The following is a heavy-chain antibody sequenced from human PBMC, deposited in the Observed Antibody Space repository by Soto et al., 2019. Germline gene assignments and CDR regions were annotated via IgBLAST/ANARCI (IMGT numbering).Heavy chain of an antibody. J-gene: IGHJ4*02. V-gene: IGHV3-48*02. CDR3: ARDLGLAFDS. D-gene: IGHD5-12*01. CDR2: ISGGGRPI. CDR1: GFTFSTFS. Sequence: EVQLVESGGGSVQPGGSLRLSCAASGFTFSTFSMNWVRQAPGRGLEWISYISGGGRPISYADSVKGRFTISRDNAKNSLYLQMDSLTDEDTAVYYCARDLGLAFDSWGQGTLVTVSS.